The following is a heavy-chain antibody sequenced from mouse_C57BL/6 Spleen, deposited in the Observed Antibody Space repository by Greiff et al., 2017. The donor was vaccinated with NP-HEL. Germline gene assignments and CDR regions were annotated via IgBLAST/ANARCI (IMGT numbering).Heavy chain of an antibody. J-gene: IGHJ1*03. V-gene: IGHV5-9-1*02. CDR3: TSYDGSSYDWYFDV. CDR2: LSSGGDYI. D-gene: IGHD1-1*01. Sequence: EVMLVESGAGLVKPGGSLKFSCAASGFTFSSYAMSWVRQTPEKRLEWVAYLSSGGDYIYYADTVKGRFTISRDNARNTLYLQMSSLKSEDTAIYYCTSYDGSSYDWYFDVWGTGTTVTVSS. CDR1: GFTFSSYA.